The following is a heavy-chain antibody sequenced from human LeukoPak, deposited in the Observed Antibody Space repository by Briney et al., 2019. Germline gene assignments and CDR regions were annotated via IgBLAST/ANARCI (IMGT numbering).Heavy chain of an antibody. CDR3: ARVGSTSPTFDY. D-gene: IGHD2-2*01. J-gene: IGHJ4*02. V-gene: IGHV1-69*13. CDR1: GGTFSIYA. Sequence: GASVKVSCKTSGGTFSIYAISWVRQAPGQGLEWMGGIIPIYGTANYAQKFQGRVTITADESTTTAYMELSSLRSEDTAVYYCARVGSTSPTFDYWGQGTLVTVSS. CDR2: IIPIYGTA.